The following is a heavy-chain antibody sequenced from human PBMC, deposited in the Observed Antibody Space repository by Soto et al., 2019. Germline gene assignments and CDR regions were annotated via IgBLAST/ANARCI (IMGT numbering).Heavy chain of an antibody. Sequence: EVHLVESGGGLVQPGRSLRLACAASAFTFVDHAMHWVRQVPGQGLEWVSSISWNSGNIVYADSVKGRFTISRDSANNSLYLQMNSLKTEDTALYYCAKGAVTSIFAYFDYRGQGTLVTGFS. V-gene: IGHV3-9*01. CDR3: AKGAVTSIFAYFDY. D-gene: IGHD3-3*01. CDR2: ISWNSGNI. CDR1: AFTFVDHA. J-gene: IGHJ4*02.